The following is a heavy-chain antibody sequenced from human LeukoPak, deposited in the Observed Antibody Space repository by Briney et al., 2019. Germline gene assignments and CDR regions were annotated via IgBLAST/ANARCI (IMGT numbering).Heavy chain of an antibody. D-gene: IGHD2-2*01. CDR2: IYTSGST. V-gene: IGHV4-4*07. CDR3: ASLDIVVVPAAMPASNYYYMDV. J-gene: IGHJ6*03. Sequence: SETLSLTCTVPGGSISSYYWSWIRQPAGKGLEWIGRIYTSGSTNYNPSLKSRVTISVDKSKNQFSLKLSSVTAADTAVYYCASLDIVVVPAAMPASNYYYMDVWGKGTTVTVSS. CDR1: GGSISSYY.